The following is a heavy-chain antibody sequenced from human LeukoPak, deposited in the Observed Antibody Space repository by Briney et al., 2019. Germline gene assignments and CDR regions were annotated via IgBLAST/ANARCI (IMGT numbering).Heavy chain of an antibody. Sequence: SETLSLTCTVSGGSVSSGSYYWTWIRQPPGKGLEWIGHIYDRGTTNYYPSFKSRVTISVDTSKNQFSLKLRSVTAADTAMYYCARHNGGLDVWGQGTTVTVSS. CDR2: IYDRGTT. CDR3: ARHNGGLDV. J-gene: IGHJ6*02. CDR1: GGSVSSGSYY. V-gene: IGHV4-61*01. D-gene: IGHD1-1*01.